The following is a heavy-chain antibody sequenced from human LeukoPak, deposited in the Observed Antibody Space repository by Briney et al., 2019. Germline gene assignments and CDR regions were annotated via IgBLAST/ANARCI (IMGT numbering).Heavy chain of an antibody. D-gene: IGHD3-3*01. CDR3: AKYVNDFWRGYYGSQEIAEYFQH. Sequence: GGSLRLSCAASGLTFGTNALSWFRKPQGKGLNGSPPIGGSGVIHYYADSVKGRFTISRDNSKNTLYLQMNSLRAEDTAVYYCAKYVNDFWRGYYGSQEIAEYFQHWGQGTLVTVSS. CDR2: IGGSGVI. CDR1: GLTFGTNA. J-gene: IGHJ1*01. V-gene: IGHV3-23*01.